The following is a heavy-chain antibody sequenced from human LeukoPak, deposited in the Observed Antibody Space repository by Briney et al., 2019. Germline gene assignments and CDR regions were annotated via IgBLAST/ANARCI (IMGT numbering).Heavy chain of an antibody. Sequence: PSQTLSLTCTVSGVSISSGDYYWSWIRQPPGKGLEWIRYIYYSGSTYYNPSLKSRVTISVDTSKNQFSLKLSSVTAADTAVYYCARDPVCSGGSCYSFDYWGQGTLVTVSS. CDR3: ARDPVCSGGSCYSFDY. D-gene: IGHD2-15*01. J-gene: IGHJ4*02. CDR2: IYYSGST. CDR1: GVSISSGDYY. V-gene: IGHV4-30-4*01.